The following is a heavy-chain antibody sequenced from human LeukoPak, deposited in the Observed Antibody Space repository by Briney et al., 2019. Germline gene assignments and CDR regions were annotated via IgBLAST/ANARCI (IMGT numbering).Heavy chain of an antibody. V-gene: IGHV3-11*06. J-gene: IGHJ4*02. Sequence: GGSLRLSCAASGFTISDYYMSWISQALGKGLEWVSYISSSSSYTNYADSVKGRFTISRDNAKNSLYLQMNSLRAEDTAVYYCAREVVVVAEGYYFDYWGQGTLLTVSS. CDR2: ISSSSSYT. CDR1: GFTISDYY. D-gene: IGHD2-15*01. CDR3: AREVVVVAEGYYFDY.